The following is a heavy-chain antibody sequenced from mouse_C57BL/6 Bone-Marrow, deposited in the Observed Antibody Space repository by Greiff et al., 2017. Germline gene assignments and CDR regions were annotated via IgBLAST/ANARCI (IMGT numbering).Heavy chain of an antibody. Sequence: VQLQQSGAELARPGASVKLSCKASGYTFTSYGISWVKQRTGQGLEWIGEIYPSSGNTYYNEKFKGKATLTADKSSSTAYMELRSLTSEDSAVYFCATAWFAYWGQGTLVTVSA. CDR1: GYTFTSYG. J-gene: IGHJ3*01. CDR3: ATAWFAY. V-gene: IGHV1-81*01. CDR2: IYPSSGNT.